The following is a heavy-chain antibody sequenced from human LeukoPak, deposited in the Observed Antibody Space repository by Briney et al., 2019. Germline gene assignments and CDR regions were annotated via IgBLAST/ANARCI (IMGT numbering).Heavy chain of an antibody. V-gene: IGHV3-7*01. J-gene: IGHJ4*02. CDR1: GFTFSSYW. CDR2: IKQDGSEK. Sequence: GGSLRLSCAASGFTFSSYWMSWVRQAPGKGLEWVANIKQDGSEKYYVDSVKGRFTISRDNAKNSLYLQMNSLRAEDTAVYYCARDTGGSLLWYFDYWGQGTLVTVSS. D-gene: IGHD2-8*02. CDR3: ARDTGGSLLWYFDY.